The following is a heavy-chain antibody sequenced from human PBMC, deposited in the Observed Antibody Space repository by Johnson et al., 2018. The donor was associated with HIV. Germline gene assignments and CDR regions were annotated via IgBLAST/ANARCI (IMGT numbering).Heavy chain of an antibody. Sequence: QVQLVESGGGLVQPGGSLRLSCAASGFAVSRNYINWVRQAPGKGLEWVAFISFDGSNKYYADSVNGRFTIARDYSKNTLFLQMNSLRAEDTAGYYCAREQYTPASSPEAFDIWGQGTMVTVSS. CDR2: ISFDGSNK. D-gene: IGHD6-13*01. CDR1: GFAVSRNY. CDR3: AREQYTPASSPEAFDI. V-gene: IGHV3-30*03. J-gene: IGHJ3*02.